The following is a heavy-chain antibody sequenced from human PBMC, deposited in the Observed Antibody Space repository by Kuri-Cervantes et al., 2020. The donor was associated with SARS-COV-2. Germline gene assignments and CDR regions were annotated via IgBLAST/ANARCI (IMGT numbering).Heavy chain of an antibody. J-gene: IGHJ6*02. V-gene: IGHV3-66*01. Sequence: GGSLRLSCAASGFTVSSNYMSWVRQAPGKGLEWVSVIYSGGSTYYADSVKGRFTISRDNSKNTLYLQMNSLRAEDTAVYYCARYGAVERDYYYYCGTDVWGQGTTVTVSS. CDR3: ARYGAVERDYYYYCGTDV. CDR1: GFTVSSNY. CDR2: IYSGGST. D-gene: IGHD1-1*01.